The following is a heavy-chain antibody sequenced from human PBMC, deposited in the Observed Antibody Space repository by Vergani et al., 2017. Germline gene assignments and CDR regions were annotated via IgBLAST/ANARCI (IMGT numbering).Heavy chain of an antibody. CDR1: GFTLSNYD. Sequence: QVQLVESGGGVVQRGGSLSLSCATSGFTLSNYDMQWIRQGPGKGVNFVAFIQFDGSNQYYADSVKGRFTLSRDFSKNTLDLQMNSLRAEDTAVYYCAKAQVILLWFGELNRGRDAFDIWGQGTMVTVSS. J-gene: IGHJ3*02. V-gene: IGHV3-30*02. CDR3: AKAQVILLWFGELNRGRDAFDI. CDR2: IQFDGSNQ. D-gene: IGHD3-10*01.